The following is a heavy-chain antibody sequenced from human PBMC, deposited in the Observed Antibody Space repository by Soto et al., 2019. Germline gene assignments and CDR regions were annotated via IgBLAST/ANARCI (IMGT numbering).Heavy chain of an antibody. V-gene: IGHV1-69*04. CDR2: VNPILSMS. CDR3: ATSYGSGYRAFDF. D-gene: IGHD3-10*01. J-gene: IGHJ4*02. Sequence: QVQLVQSGAEVKRPGSSVKVSCKASGDTFNFYSINWVRQAPGLGLEWMGRVNPILSMSNYAQRFQGRVTXTXEXPTSTAYMELSGLRSEDTAIYYCATSYGSGYRAFDFWGQGALVTVSS. CDR1: GDTFNFYS.